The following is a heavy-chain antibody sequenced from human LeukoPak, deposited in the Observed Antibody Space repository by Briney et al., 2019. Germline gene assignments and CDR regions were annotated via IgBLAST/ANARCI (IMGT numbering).Heavy chain of an antibody. J-gene: IGHJ4*02. CDR2: ISYDGSTK. D-gene: IGHD2-2*01. CDR3: AKEKSTSNIDY. CDR1: GFTFSTFG. Sequence: RRSLRLSCAASGFTFSTFGMHWVRQAPGKGLEWVAVISYDGSTKYYADSVKGRFTISRDNSKNTLYLQMNSLRAEDTAVYYCAKEKSTSNIDYWGQGTLVTVSS. V-gene: IGHV3-30*18.